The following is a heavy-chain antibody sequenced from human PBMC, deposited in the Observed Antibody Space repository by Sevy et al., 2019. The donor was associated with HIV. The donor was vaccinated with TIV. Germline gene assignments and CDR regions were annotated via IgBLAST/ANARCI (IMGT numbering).Heavy chain of an antibody. CDR3: ARERITMVRGVKKYYYYGMDV. V-gene: IGHV4-61*01. CDR1: GGPVSSGSYY. CDR2: IYYSGST. J-gene: IGHJ6*02. D-gene: IGHD3-10*01. Sequence: SETLSLTCTVSGGPVSSGSYYWSWIRQPPGKGLEWIGYIYYSGSTNYNPSLKSRVTISVDTSKNQFSLKLSSVTAADTAVYYCARERITMVRGVKKYYYYGMDVWGQGTTVTVSS.